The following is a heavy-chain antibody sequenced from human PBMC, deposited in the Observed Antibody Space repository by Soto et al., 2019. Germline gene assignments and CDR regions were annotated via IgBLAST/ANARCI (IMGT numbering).Heavy chain of an antibody. J-gene: IGHJ6*02. V-gene: IGHV3-64D*06. CDR2: ISSNGGST. CDR1: GFTFSSYA. CDR3: VKDLIVVVPAATIVRDYYYGMDV. Sequence: GGSLRLSCSASGFTFSSYAMHWVRQAPGKGLEYVSAISSNGGSTYYADSVKGRFTISRDNSKNTLYLQMSSLRAEDTAVYYCVKDLIVVVPAATIVRDYYYGMDVWGQGTTVTVPS. D-gene: IGHD2-2*01.